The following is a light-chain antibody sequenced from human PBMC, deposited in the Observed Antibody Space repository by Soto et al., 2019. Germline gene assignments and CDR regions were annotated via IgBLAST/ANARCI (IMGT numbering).Light chain of an antibody. CDR1: SSDVGGYNY. CDR2: DVS. Sequence: SVLTQPASVSGSPGHSITISCTGTSSDVGGYNYVSWYQQHPGKAPKLMIYDVSNRPSGVSNRFSGSKSGNTASLTISGLQAEDEADYYCSSYTSSSTLYVFGTGTKVTVL. CDR3: SSYTSSSTLYV. J-gene: IGLJ1*01. V-gene: IGLV2-14*01.